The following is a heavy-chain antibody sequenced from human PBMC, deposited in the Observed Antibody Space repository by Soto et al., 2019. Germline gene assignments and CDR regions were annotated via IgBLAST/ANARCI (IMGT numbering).Heavy chain of an antibody. J-gene: IGHJ6*02. Sequence: ASVKVSCKASGYTFTSYAMHWVRQAPGQRLEWMGWINAGNGNTKYSQKFQGRVTITRDTSASTAYMELSSLRSEDTAVYYCAKSYYDFWSGSYNYGMDVWGQGTTVTVSS. D-gene: IGHD3-3*01. V-gene: IGHV1-3*01. CDR3: AKSYYDFWSGSYNYGMDV. CDR1: GYTFTSYA. CDR2: INAGNGNT.